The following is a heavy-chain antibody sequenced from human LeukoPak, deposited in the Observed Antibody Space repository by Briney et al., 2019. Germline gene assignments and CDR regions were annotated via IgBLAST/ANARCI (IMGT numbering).Heavy chain of an antibody. CDR3: ARYSYQLLYGGRYYYYYMDV. V-gene: IGHV1-18*01. CDR2: ISAYNGNT. CDR1: GYTFTSYG. D-gene: IGHD2-2*02. J-gene: IGHJ6*03. Sequence: GASVKVSCKASGYTFTSYGISWVRQAPGQGLEWMGWISAYNGNTNYAQKLQGRVTMTTDTSTSTAYMELRSLRSDDTAVYYCARYSYQLLYGGRYYYYYMDVWGKGTTVTVSS.